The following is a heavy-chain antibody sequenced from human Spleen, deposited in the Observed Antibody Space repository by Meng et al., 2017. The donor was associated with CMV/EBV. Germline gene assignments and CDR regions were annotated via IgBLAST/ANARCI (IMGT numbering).Heavy chain of an antibody. CDR3: AKGGYCSSTSCRYYFDY. D-gene: IGHD2-2*01. Sequence: FTFSSDGMHWVRQAPGKGLEWVAVIWYDGSNKYYADSVKGRFTISRDNSKNTLYLQMNSLRAEDTAVYYCAKGGYCSSTSCRYYFDYWGQGTLVTVSS. J-gene: IGHJ4*02. CDR1: FTFSSDG. V-gene: IGHV3-33*06. CDR2: IWYDGSNK.